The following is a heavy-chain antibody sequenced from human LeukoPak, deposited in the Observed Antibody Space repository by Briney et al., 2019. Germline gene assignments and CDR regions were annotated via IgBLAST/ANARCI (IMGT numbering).Heavy chain of an antibody. D-gene: IGHD3-22*01. CDR3: ARDLSDSSGYYRDY. CDR2: ISYDGSNK. V-gene: IGHV3-30*14. Sequence: PGGSLRLSCAASGFTFSSYAMHWVRQAPGKGLEWVAVISYDGSNKYYADSVKGRFTISRDNSKNTLYLQMNSLRAEDTAVYYCARDLSDSSGYYRDYWGQGTLVTVSS. CDR1: GFTFSSYA. J-gene: IGHJ4*02.